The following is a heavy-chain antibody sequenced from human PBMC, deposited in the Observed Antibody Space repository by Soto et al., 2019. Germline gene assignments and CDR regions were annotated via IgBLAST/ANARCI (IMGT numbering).Heavy chain of an antibody. CDR3: ARDLQDIVVGVAASVRKYCGTEV. D-gene: IGHD2-15*01. CDR1: GFTFSSYG. V-gene: IGHV3-33*01. CDR2: IWYDGSNK. J-gene: IGHJ4*03. Sequence: PGGSLRLSCAASGFTFSSYGMHWVRQAPGKGLEWVAVIWYDGSNKYYADSVKGRFTISRDNSNNTLYLQMNSLRAEDTAVYYYARDLQDIVVGVAASVRKYCGTEVWSEATMVTVSS.